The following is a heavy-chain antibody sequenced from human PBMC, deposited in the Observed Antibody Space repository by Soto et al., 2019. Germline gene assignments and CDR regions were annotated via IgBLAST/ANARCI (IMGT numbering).Heavy chain of an antibody. CDR2: ISSSGSTI. Sequence: GGSLRLSCAASGFTFSSYEMNWVRQAPGKGLEWVSYISSSGSTIYYAGSVKGRFTISRDNAKNSLYLQMNSLRAEDTAVYYCARDPDGYYYYYGMDVWGQGTTVTVSS. V-gene: IGHV3-48*03. CDR3: ARDPDGYYYYYGMDV. CDR1: GFTFSSYE. J-gene: IGHJ6*02.